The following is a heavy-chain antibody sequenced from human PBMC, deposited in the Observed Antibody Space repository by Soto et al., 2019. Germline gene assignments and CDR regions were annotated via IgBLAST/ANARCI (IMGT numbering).Heavy chain of an antibody. CDR1: GYTFTSYY. J-gene: IGHJ6*02. Sequence: GASVKVSCKASGYTFTSYYMHWVRQAPGQRLEWMGINNPSGGSTSYAQKFQGRVTMTRDTSTSTVYMELSSLRSEDTAVYYCAREDGANFWSGYWTLRSYYYGMDVWGQGTTVTVSS. CDR2: NNPSGGST. CDR3: AREDGANFWSGYWTLRSYYYGMDV. D-gene: IGHD3-3*01. V-gene: IGHV1-46*01.